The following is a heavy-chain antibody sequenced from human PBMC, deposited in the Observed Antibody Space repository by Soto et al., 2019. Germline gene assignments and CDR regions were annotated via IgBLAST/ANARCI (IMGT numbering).Heavy chain of an antibody. CDR2: MNHNSGNT. J-gene: IGHJ4*02. D-gene: IGHD3-9*01. CDR3: ARDPISISVLRSRYYFDY. Sequence: ASVKVSCKASGYTFTSYDINWVRQATGQGLEWMGWMNHNSGNTGYAQKFQGRVTMTRNTSISTAYMELSSLRPEDTAIYYCARDPISISVLRSRYYFDYWGQGTLVTVSS. CDR1: GYTFTSYD. V-gene: IGHV1-8*01.